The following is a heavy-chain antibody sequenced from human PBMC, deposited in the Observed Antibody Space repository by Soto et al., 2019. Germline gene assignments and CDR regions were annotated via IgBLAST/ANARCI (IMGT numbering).Heavy chain of an antibody. CDR3: ARVSPKLQNSHYGMDV. CDR2: ISVYSGNT. Sequence: QVQLVQSGAEVKKPGASVKVSCKASGYTLSSYGMTWVRQAPGQGLEWRGWISVYSGNTNYAQKLQGRVTMTTDTSTSTAYMELWSLRSDDTAVYYCARVSPKLQNSHYGMDVWGQGTTVTVSS. D-gene: IGHD2-15*01. J-gene: IGHJ6*02. CDR1: GYTLSSYG. V-gene: IGHV1-18*04.